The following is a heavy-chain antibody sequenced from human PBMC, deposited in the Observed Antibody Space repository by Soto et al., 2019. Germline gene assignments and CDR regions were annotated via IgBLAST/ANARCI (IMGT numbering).Heavy chain of an antibody. CDR2: ISGSGGST. J-gene: IGHJ4*02. Sequence: EVQLLESGGGLVQPGGSLRLSCTVSGFTFSSYAMSWVRQAPGKGLEWVSAISGSGGSTYYADSVKGRFTISRDNSKNTLYLQMNSLRAEDTAVYYCAKDPPSDFWSGYENDYWGQGTLVTVSS. D-gene: IGHD3-3*01. V-gene: IGHV3-23*01. CDR3: AKDPPSDFWSGYENDY. CDR1: GFTFSSYA.